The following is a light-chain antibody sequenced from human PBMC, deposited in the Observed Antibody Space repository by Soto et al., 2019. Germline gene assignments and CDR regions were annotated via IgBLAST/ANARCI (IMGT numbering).Light chain of an antibody. CDR2: GAS. Sequence: EIVMTQSPATLSLSPGERATLSCRASQSVNSNLAWYQQKAGQAPRLLIYGASSRATGIPDRFSGSGSGTDFTLTISRLEPEDFAIYYCQQYKSYFWTFGQGTKVDI. CDR1: QSVNSN. J-gene: IGKJ1*01. V-gene: IGKV3D-15*01. CDR3: QQYKSYFWT.